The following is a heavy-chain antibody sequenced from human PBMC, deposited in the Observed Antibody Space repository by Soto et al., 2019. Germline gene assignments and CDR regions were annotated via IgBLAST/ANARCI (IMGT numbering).Heavy chain of an antibody. CDR1: AYTFNTYG. V-gene: IGHV1-18*01. CDR3: ARDGRKQLWVEGRNAMDV. CDR2: IRGHNGQT. J-gene: IGHJ6*02. D-gene: IGHD5-18*01. Sequence: QVQLVQSGPEVKKPGASVKVSCKASAYTFNTYGISWVRRAPGQGLEWMGWIRGHNGQTNYAQKFRGRVTITTDTSTSTAYMELRSLRSDDTAIYYCARDGRKQLWVEGRNAMDVWGQGTTVTFSS.